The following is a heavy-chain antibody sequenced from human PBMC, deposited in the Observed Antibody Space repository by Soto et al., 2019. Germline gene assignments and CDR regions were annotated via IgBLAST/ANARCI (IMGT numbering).Heavy chain of an antibody. V-gene: IGHV1-69*06. Sequence: SVKVSCKASGGTFSSYAISWVRQAPGQGLEWMGGIIPIFGTAKYAQKFQGRVTITADKSTSTAYMELSSLRSEDTAVYYCASDSNRKLVLGWFDRWGQGTRVIVSS. J-gene: IGHJ5*02. D-gene: IGHD6-6*01. CDR1: GGTFSSYA. CDR2: IIPIFGTA. CDR3: ASDSNRKLVLGWFDR.